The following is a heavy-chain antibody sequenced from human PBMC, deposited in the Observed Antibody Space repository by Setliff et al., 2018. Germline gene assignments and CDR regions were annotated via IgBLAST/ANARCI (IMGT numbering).Heavy chain of an antibody. CDR3: ARSRSDYNRGAFSI. V-gene: IGHV1-2*02. CDR2: INPNNGGT. D-gene: IGHD5-12*01. J-gene: IGHJ3*02. CDR1: GYSFSGYY. Sequence: ASVKVSCKASGYSFSGYYTHWVRQAPGQGLEWMGWINPNNGGTNYAQKFQGRVTMTRDTSISTAYMELSGLNSDDTAVYYCARSRSDYNRGAFSIWGQGTMVTVSS.